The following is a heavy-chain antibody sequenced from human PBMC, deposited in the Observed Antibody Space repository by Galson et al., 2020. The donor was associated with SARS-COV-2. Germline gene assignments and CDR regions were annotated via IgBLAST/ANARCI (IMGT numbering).Heavy chain of an antibody. CDR3: ARGKRALNYYYGSGSQAFDY. CDR2: INHSGST. CDR1: GGSFSGYY. Sequence: SETLSLTCAVYGGSFSGYYWSWIRQPPGKGLEWIGEINHSGSTNYNPSLKSRVTISVDTSKNQFSLKLSSVTAADTAVYYCARGKRALNYYYGSGSQAFDYWGQGTLVTVSS. V-gene: IGHV4-34*01. D-gene: IGHD3-10*01. J-gene: IGHJ4*02.